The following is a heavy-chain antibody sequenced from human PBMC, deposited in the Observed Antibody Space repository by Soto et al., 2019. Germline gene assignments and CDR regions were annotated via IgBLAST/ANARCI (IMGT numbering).Heavy chain of an antibody. CDR2: TFHTGAT. J-gene: IGHJ4*02. CDR3: ARAGHVGAARSCCHTF. CDR1: GGSISSGFFF. D-gene: IGHD1-26*01. V-gene: IGHV4-30-4*01. Sequence: QVQLQESGPGLVKPSQTLSLTCTVSGGSISSGFFFWSWLRQTPGKGLEWIGYTFHTGATHFNASLGSRLYMSVDTSKNQFSMRLASVTAADTAVYYCARAGHVGAARSCCHTFWGQGVPVTVSS.